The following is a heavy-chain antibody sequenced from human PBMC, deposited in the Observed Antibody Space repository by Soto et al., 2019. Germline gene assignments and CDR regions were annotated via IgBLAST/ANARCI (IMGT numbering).Heavy chain of an antibody. V-gene: IGHV1-2*04. CDR2: INPNSGGT. D-gene: IGHD2-15*01. J-gene: IGHJ3*02. CDR1: GYTFTGYY. CDR3: ASSSVYCSGGSCYSGAFDI. Sequence: ASVKVSCKASGYTFTGYYMHWVRQAPGQGLEWMGWINPNSGGTNYAQKSQGWVTMTRDTSISTAYMELSRLRSDDTAVYYCASSSVYCSGGSCYSGAFDIWGQGTMVTVSS.